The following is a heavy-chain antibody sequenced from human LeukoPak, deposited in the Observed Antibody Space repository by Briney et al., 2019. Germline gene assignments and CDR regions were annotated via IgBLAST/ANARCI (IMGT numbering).Heavy chain of an antibody. CDR3: ARKGIAVVGHGSSWFDP. CDR1: GGTFSSYA. D-gene: IGHD6-19*01. J-gene: IGHJ5*02. V-gene: IGHV1-69*13. Sequence: SVKVSCKAFGGTFSSYAISWVRQAPGQGLEWMGGIIPIFGTANYAQKFQGRVTITADESTSTAYMELSSLRSEDTAVYYCARKGIAVVGHGSSWFDPWGQGTLVTVSS. CDR2: IIPIFGTA.